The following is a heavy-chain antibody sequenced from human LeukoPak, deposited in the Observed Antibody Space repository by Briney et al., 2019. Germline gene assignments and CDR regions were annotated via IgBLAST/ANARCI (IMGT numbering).Heavy chain of an antibody. CDR3: AKDRDDSSGYYYWVGYYFDY. J-gene: IGHJ4*02. CDR2: ISGSGGRT. Sequence: GGSLRLSCAASGFTFGNSAMSWVRHAPGKGLEWVSAISGSGGRTYYADSVKGRFTISRDESKNTLYLQMSSLRAEDTAVYYCAKDRDDSSGYYYWVGYYFDYWGQGTLVTVSS. D-gene: IGHD3-22*01. V-gene: IGHV3-23*01. CDR1: GFTFGNSA.